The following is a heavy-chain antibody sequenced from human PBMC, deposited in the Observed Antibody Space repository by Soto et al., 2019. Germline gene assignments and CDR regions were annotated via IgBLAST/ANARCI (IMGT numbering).Heavy chain of an antibody. J-gene: IGHJ6*02. D-gene: IGHD3-22*01. CDR3: ARIPSYDTSGPLDYYYGMDV. CDR1: GYTFTSYD. V-gene: IGHV1-8*01. Sequence: QVQLVQSGAEVKKPGASVKVSCKASGYTFTSYDIGWVRQATGQGLEWMGWMNPNSGNTGYAQKFQGRVPMTSHTSIGTAYMELSSLRSEDTAVYYCARIPSYDTSGPLDYYYGMDVWGQGTTVTVSS. CDR2: MNPNSGNT.